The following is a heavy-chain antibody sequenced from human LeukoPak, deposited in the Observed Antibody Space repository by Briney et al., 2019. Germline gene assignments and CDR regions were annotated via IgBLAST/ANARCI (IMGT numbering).Heavy chain of an antibody. CDR1: EYTFTGYY. CDR2: INPNSGGT. CDR3: ARGRRDAYFDY. V-gene: IGHV1-2*02. J-gene: IGHJ4*02. Sequence: ASVKVSCKASEYTFTGYYIHWVRQAPGQGLEWMGWINPNSGGTNYARKFQGRVTMTRDTSISTAHMELSRLRSDDTAVYYCARGRRDAYFDYWGQGTLVTVSS.